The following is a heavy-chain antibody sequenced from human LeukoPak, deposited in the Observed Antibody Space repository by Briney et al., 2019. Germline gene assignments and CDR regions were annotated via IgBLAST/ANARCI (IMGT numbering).Heavy chain of an antibody. Sequence: PSETLSLTCNVSGGPITSTRSFWAWIRQPPGKGLEWIGSIYYNGRSYLHPALTSRVSISVDQSKNDVSLQLASVTAADTAVYYCARGNGLGAECHDRWACNDYFDPWGQGTLVTVSS. CDR3: ARGNGLGAECHDRWACNDYFDP. J-gene: IGHJ5*02. CDR1: GGPITSTRSF. V-gene: IGHV4-39*02. D-gene: IGHD3-16*01. CDR2: IYYNGRS.